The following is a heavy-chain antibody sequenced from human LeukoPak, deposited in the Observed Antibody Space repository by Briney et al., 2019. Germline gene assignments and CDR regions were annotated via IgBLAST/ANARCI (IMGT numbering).Heavy chain of an antibody. V-gene: IGHV4-39*07. J-gene: IGHJ3*02. D-gene: IGHD3-10*01. CDR3: ARRFGELLYDAFDI. Sequence: PSETLSLTCTVPGGSISSSSYYWGWIRQPPGKGLEWIGSIYYSGSTYYNPSLKSRVTISVDTSKNQFSLKLSSVTAADTAVYYCARRFGELLYDAFDIWGQGTMVTVSS. CDR2: IYYSGST. CDR1: GGSISSSSYY.